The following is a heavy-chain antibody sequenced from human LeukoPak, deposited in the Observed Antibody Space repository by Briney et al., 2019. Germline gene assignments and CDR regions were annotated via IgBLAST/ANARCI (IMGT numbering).Heavy chain of an antibody. CDR3: ARDSWGSRYTGSYYYYGMDV. Sequence: EGSLRLSCAASGFTFSSYGMHWVRQAPGKGLEWVAVIWYDGSNKYYADSVKGRFTISRDNSKNTLYLQMNSLRAEDTAVYYCARDSWGSRYTGSYYYYGMDVWGQGATVTVSS. V-gene: IGHV3-33*01. CDR1: GFTFSSYG. D-gene: IGHD1-26*01. CDR2: IWYDGSNK. J-gene: IGHJ6*02.